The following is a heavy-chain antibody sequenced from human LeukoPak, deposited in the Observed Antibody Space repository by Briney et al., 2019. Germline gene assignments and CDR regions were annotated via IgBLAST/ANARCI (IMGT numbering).Heavy chain of an antibody. J-gene: IGHJ4*02. CDR1: GFTFSSYG. Sequence: PGGSLRLSCAASGFTFSSYGMHWVRQAPGKGLEWVAFIRYDGGNKYYADSVKGRFTISRDNSKNTLYLQMNSLRAEDTAVYYCAKDFVDDFWSGQYDWGQGTLVTVSS. V-gene: IGHV3-30*02. D-gene: IGHD3-3*01. CDR3: AKDFVDDFWSGQYD. CDR2: IRYDGGNK.